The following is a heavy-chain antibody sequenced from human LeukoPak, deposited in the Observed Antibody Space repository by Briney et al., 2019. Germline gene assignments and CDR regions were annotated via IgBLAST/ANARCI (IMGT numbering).Heavy chain of an antibody. CDR3: ARDLKDIVVVVAAYEYFQH. CDR1: GYTFTSYG. J-gene: IGHJ1*01. D-gene: IGHD2-15*01. CDR2: ISAYNGNT. V-gene: IGHV1-18*01. Sequence: ASVKVSCKASGYTFTSYGIIWVRQAPGQGLEWMGWISAYNGNTNYAQKLQGRVTMTTDTSTSTAYMELRSLRSDDTAVYYCARDLKDIVVVVAAYEYFQHWGQGTLVTVSS.